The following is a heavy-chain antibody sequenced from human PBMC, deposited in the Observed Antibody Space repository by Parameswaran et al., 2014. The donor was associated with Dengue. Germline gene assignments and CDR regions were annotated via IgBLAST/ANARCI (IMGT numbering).Heavy chain of an antibody. J-gene: IGHJ6*02. Sequence: VRPDARKGLEWMGIIYPGDSDTRYSPSFQGQVTISADRSISTAYLQWSSLKASDTAMYYCARHGIAAAGWYYYYGMDVWGQGTTVTVSS. CDR2: IYPGDSDT. D-gene: IGHD6-13*01. V-gene: IGHV5-51*01. CDR3: ARHGIAAAGWYYYYGMDV.